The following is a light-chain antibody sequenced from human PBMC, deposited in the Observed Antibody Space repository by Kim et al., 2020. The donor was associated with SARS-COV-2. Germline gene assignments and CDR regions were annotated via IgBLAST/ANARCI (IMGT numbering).Light chain of an antibody. Sequence: SSELTQDPAVSVALGQTVRITCQGDSLRNYYGGWYKQKPGQAPVLVIYDKNNRPSGIPDRFSGSSSGNTASLTITGAQAEDEADYYCNSRDSSGNHVLFG. CDR3: NSRDSSGNHVL. CDR1: SLRNYY. J-gene: IGLJ2*01. CDR2: DKN. V-gene: IGLV3-19*01.